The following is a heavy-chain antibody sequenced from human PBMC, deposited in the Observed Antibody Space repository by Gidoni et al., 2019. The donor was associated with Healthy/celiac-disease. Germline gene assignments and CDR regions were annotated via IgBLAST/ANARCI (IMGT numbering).Heavy chain of an antibody. CDR3: AGEGRYYYYGMDV. CDR1: GGPFSSYT. V-gene: IGHV1-69*08. Sequence: QVQLVQSGAEVKKPGSSVKVSCKASGGPFSSYTISWVRQAPGQGLAWMGRIIPILGIANYAQKFQGRVTITADKSTSTAYMELSSLRSEDTAVYYCAGEGRYYYYGMDVWGQGTTVTVSS. CDR2: IIPILGIA. J-gene: IGHJ6*02.